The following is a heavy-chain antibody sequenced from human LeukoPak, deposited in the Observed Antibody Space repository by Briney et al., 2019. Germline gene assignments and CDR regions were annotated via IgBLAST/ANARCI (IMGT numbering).Heavy chain of an antibody. CDR2: ITGSGGST. V-gene: IGHV3-23*01. J-gene: IGHJ4*02. Sequence: GGSLRLSCAASGFTFTIYAMSWVRQAPGKGLEGVSTITGSGGSTHYADSVGGRFTISRDNSENTLFLQMNSLRAEDTAIYYCAKDQVDIVVPAALDYWGQGTLVTVSS. CDR1: GFTFTIYA. D-gene: IGHD2-2*01. CDR3: AKDQVDIVVPAALDY.